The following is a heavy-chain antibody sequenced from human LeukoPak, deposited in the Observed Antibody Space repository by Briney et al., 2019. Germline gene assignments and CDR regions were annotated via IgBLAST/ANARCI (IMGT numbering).Heavy chain of an antibody. CDR2: INPSGGST. D-gene: IGHD3-22*01. J-gene: IGHJ4*02. Sequence: APVKVSCKASGHTFTSYYMHWVRQAPRQGLEWMGIINPSGGSTSYAQKFQGRVTMTRDTSTSTVYMELSSLRSEDTAVYYCASTENYYDSSGPDYWGQGTLVTVSS. V-gene: IGHV1-46*01. CDR3: ASTENYYDSSGPDY. CDR1: GHTFTSYY.